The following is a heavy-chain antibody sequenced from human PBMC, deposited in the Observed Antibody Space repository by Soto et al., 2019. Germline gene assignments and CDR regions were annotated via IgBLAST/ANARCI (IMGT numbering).Heavy chain of an antibody. CDR1: GFTFSNAW. J-gene: IGHJ6*02. V-gene: IGHV3-15*07. CDR2: IKSKTDGGTT. CDR3: TTDPVTIFGVVSYYYYGMDV. D-gene: IGHD3-3*01. Sequence: PGGSLRLSCAASGFTFSNAWMNWVRQAPGKGLEWVGRIKSKTDGGTTDYAAPVKGRFTISRDDSKNTLYLQMNSLKTEDTAVYYCTTDPVTIFGVVSYYYYGMDVWGQGTTVTVSS.